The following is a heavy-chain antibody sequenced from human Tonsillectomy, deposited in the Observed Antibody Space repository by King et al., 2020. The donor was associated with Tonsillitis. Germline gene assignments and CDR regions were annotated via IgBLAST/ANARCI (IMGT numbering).Heavy chain of an antibody. Sequence: VQLVESGAEVKKPGESLKISCKGSGYIFTNYWIGWVRQMPGKGLEWMGIIYPGDSDTRYSPSFQGQVTISADKSIHTAHLQWSSLKASDTPRYFCARSYGGNSLFFQHWGQGTLVTVSS. V-gene: IGHV5-51*01. CDR3: ARSYGGNSLFFQH. CDR2: IYPGDSDT. D-gene: IGHD4-23*01. J-gene: IGHJ1*01. CDR1: GYIFTNYW.